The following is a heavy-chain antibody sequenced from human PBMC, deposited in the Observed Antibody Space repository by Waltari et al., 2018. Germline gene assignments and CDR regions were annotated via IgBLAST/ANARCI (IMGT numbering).Heavy chain of an antibody. D-gene: IGHD1-26*01. CDR3: ARGSFDSDSYFDV. V-gene: IGHV4-38-2*01. J-gene: IGHJ2*01. Sequence: VQLQASGPGLGKPSETLSLTCAVSGYPISSGYYWGWIRQPPGKGLEWIGSFYHSGTTYYSPSLKSRVTISVDTSKNQFSLKVTSLTAADTAIYYCARGSFDSDSYFDVWGRGTLVTVSS. CDR1: GYPISSGYY. CDR2: FYHSGTT.